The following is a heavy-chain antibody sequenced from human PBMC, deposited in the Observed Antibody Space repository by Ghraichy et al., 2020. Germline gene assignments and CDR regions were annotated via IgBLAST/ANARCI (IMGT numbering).Heavy chain of an antibody. D-gene: IGHD3-22*01. Sequence: SETLSLTCAVYGGSFSGYYWSWIRQPPGKGLEWIGEINHSGSTNYNPSLKSRVTISVDTSKNQFSLKLSSVTAADTAVYYCARHLAGPRTYYYDSSGYYWGYYFDYWGQGTLVTVSS. V-gene: IGHV4-34*01. CDR1: GGSFSGYY. J-gene: IGHJ4*02. CDR2: INHSGST. CDR3: ARHLAGPRTYYYDSSGYYWGYYFDY.